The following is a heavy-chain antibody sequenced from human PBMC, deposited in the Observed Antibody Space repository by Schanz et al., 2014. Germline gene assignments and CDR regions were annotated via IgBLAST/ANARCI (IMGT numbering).Heavy chain of an antibody. V-gene: IGHV1-69*08. Sequence: QVQLVQSGPEVKKPGSSVKVSFQAFGDTFSNYNIMWVRQVPGQGLEWLGRIMPLRGIGNNAWKFQDRLTITAYKSMNITYMELSSLGTEDTAVYYCARDRLECGAECYSVEVFEIWGQGTLVIVSS. J-gene: IGHJ4*02. CDR1: GDTFSNYN. CDR2: IMPLRGIG. CDR3: ARDRLECGAECYSVEVFEI. D-gene: IGHD2-21*01.